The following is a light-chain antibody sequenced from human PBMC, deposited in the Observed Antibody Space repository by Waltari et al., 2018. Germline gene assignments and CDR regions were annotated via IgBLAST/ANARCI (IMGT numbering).Light chain of an antibody. CDR3: QQYNNSPRT. J-gene: IGKJ1*01. CDR1: QSVSSN. Sequence: EIVMTQSPATLSVSPGERATLAFRASQSVSSNLAWYQQKPGQAPRLLIYGAFSRATGIPARFSGSGSGTEFTLTISSLQSEDFAVYYCQQYNNSPRTFGEGTKVEIK. CDR2: GAF. V-gene: IGKV3-15*01.